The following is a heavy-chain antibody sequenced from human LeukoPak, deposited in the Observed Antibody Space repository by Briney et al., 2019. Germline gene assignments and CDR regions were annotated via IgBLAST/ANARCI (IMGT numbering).Heavy chain of an antibody. CDR3: AHYRYRYCTNGVCYTDY. CDR2: IYWDDDK. Sequence: SGPTLVNPTQTLTLTCTFSGFSLSTSGVGVGWIRQPPGKALEWLALIYWDDDKRYSPSLKSRLTITKDTSKNQVVLTMTNMDPVDTAIYYCAHYRYRYCTNGVCYTDYWGQGTLVTVSS. V-gene: IGHV2-5*02. J-gene: IGHJ4*02. D-gene: IGHD2-8*01. CDR1: GFSLSTSGVG.